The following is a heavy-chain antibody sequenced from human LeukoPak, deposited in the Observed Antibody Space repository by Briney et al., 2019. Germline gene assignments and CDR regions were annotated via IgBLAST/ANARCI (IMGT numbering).Heavy chain of an antibody. J-gene: IGHJ4*02. Sequence: ASVKVSCKASGYTFSSYHIHWVRQAPGQGLEWMGKINPSFNPGVDVTSYAQKFQGRVTMTRDISTNTVYMELSSLTSEDTAVYYCARAWESIAGYYFDYWGQGTLVTVSS. CDR2: INPSFNPGVDVT. CDR1: GYTFSSYH. CDR3: ARAWESIAGYYFDY. D-gene: IGHD1-26*01. V-gene: IGHV1-46*01.